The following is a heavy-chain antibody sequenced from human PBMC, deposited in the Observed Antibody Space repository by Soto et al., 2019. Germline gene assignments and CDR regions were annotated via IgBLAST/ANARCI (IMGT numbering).Heavy chain of an antibody. D-gene: IGHD4-17*01. Sequence: QVHLVQSGAEVKKPGASVKVSCKASGYTFTSYGISCVRQAPGQGLEWMGWISAYNGNTNYAQKLQGRVTMTADTSTSTAYLQLRSLRSDDTAVYYCAREYTVTTFDYWGQGPLVTVSS. J-gene: IGHJ4*02. CDR2: ISAYNGNT. CDR1: GYTFTSYG. V-gene: IGHV1-18*01. CDR3: AREYTVTTFDY.